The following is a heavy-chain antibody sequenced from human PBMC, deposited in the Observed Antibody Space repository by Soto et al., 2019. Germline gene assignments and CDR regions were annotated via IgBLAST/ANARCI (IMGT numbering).Heavy chain of an antibody. J-gene: IGHJ4*02. CDR2: INHSGST. Sequence: QVQLQQWGAGLLKPSETLSLTCAVYGGSFSGYYWSWIRQPPGKGLEWIGEINHSGSTNYNPSLTRRVTISVDTYQNPFSLKLSSVTAADTAVYYCARESVSDCSSTSCYGLDYWGQGTLVTVSS. CDR1: GGSFSGYY. V-gene: IGHV4-34*01. D-gene: IGHD2-2*01. CDR3: ARESVSDCSSTSCYGLDY.